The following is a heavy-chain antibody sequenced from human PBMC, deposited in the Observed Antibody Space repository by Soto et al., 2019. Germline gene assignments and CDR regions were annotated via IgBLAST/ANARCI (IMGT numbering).Heavy chain of an antibody. CDR2: INHSGST. CDR3: ARGGKGRSYGYYYYGMDV. V-gene: IGHV4-34*01. J-gene: IGHJ6*02. CDR1: GGSFSGYY. Sequence: PSETLSLTCAVYGGSFSGYYWSWIRQPPGKGLEWVGEINHSGSTNYNPSLKSRVTISVDTSKNQFSLKLSSVTAADPAVYYCARGGKGRSYGYYYYGMDVWGQGTTVTVSS. D-gene: IGHD5-18*01.